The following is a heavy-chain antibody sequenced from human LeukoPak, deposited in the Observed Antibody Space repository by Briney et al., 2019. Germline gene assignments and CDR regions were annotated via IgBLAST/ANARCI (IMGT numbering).Heavy chain of an antibody. D-gene: IGHD3-22*01. Sequence: PSETLSLTCAVYGGSFSGYYWSWIRQPPGKGLEWIGEINHSGSTNYNPSLKSRVTISVDTSKNQFSLKLSSVTAADTAVYYCARDSNYDTSGHYYWGQGTLVTVSS. CDR3: ARDSNYDTSGHYY. J-gene: IGHJ4*02. CDR1: GGSFSGYY. V-gene: IGHV4-34*01. CDR2: INHSGST.